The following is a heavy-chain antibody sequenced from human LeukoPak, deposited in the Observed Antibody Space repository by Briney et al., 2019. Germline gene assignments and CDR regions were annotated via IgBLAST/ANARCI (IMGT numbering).Heavy chain of an antibody. CDR2: IIPIFGTA. Sequence: ASVKVSCKASGGTFSSYAISWVRQAPGQGLEWMGGIIPIFGTANYAQKFQGRVTITADKSTSTAYMELSSLRSEDTAVYYCARSDYGAQIPYYYMDVWGKGTTVTVSS. V-gene: IGHV1-69*06. J-gene: IGHJ6*03. CDR3: ARSDYGAQIPYYYMDV. D-gene: IGHD4-17*01. CDR1: GGTFSSYA.